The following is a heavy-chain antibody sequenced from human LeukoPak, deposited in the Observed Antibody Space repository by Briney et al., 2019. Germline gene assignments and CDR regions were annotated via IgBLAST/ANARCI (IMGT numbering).Heavy chain of an antibody. CDR2: IYYSGNT. J-gene: IGHJ4*02. Sequence: PSETLSLTCTVSGVSISSSNSYWGWIRQPPGKGLEWIGSIYYSGNTYYNASLKSQVSISIDTSKNQFSLKLTSVTAADTAVYYCARGGWVLNSNFFDYWGQGTLVTVSS. CDR3: ARGGWVLNSNFFDY. D-gene: IGHD2-8*01. CDR1: GVSISSSNSY. V-gene: IGHV4-39*07.